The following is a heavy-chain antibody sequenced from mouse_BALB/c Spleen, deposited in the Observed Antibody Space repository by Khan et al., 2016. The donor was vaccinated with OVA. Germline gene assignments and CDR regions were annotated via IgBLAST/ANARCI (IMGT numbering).Heavy chain of an antibody. Sequence: EVQLQESGPGLVKPSQSLSLTCTVTGYSITSDYAWNWIRQFPGNKLEWMGYISYSGSTSYNPSLKSRISITRDTPKNQFFLQLNSVTTEDTATYYCARRGDGYYGAMDYWGQGTSVTVSS. CDR1: GYSITSDYA. CDR3: ARRGDGYYGAMDY. J-gene: IGHJ4*01. D-gene: IGHD2-3*01. V-gene: IGHV3-2*02. CDR2: ISYSGST.